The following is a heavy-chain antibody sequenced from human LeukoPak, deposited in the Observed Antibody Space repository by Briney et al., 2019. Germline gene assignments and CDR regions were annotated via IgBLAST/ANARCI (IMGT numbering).Heavy chain of an antibody. CDR2: IYHSGST. D-gene: IGHD3-22*01. Sequence: SETLSLTCTVYGGSFSGYYWSWIRQPPGKGLEWIGEIYHSGSTNYNPSLKSRVTISVDKSKNQFSLKLSSVTAADTAVYYCARSMIVVVITDYYGMDVWGQGTTVTVSS. J-gene: IGHJ6*02. V-gene: IGHV4-34*01. CDR1: GGSFSGYY. CDR3: ARSMIVVVITDYYGMDV.